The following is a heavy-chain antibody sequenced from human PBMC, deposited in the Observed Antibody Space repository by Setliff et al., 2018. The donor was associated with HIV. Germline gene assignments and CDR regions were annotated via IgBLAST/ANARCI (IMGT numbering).Heavy chain of an antibody. CDR3: ARHVYSSGWGYVYHLDS. D-gene: IGHD6-19*01. J-gene: IGHJ4*02. CDR2: IYASGST. Sequence: SETLSLTCTVSGGSISNYYWSWIREPPGKGPEWIGYIYASGSTNYSPSLKSRVTISVDTSKNQFSLKLKSVTAADTAVYFCARHVYSSGWGYVYHLDSWGQGTLVTVSS. V-gene: IGHV4-59*08. CDR1: GGSISNYY.